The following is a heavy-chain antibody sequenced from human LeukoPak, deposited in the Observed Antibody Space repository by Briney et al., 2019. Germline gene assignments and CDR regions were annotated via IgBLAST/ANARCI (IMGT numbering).Heavy chain of an antibody. CDR2: ISSSGSSI. CDR1: GFTFSGSA. J-gene: IGHJ4*02. V-gene: IGHV3-48*04. D-gene: IGHD3-22*01. CDR3: ARDGEFYYDSSSY. Sequence: QSGGSLRLSCAASGFTFSGSAMHWVRQASGKGLEWVSYISSSGSSIYYADSVKGRFTISRDNAKNSLYLQMNSLRAEDTAVYYCARDGEFYYDSSSYWGQGSLVTVSS.